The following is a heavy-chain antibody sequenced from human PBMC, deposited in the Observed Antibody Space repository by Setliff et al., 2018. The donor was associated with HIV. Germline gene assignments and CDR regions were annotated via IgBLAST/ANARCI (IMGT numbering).Heavy chain of an antibody. J-gene: IGHJ6*02. D-gene: IGHD1-26*01. CDR3: ARDRLSYNFYYYGMDV. CDR1: GDTFTGYY. Sequence: ASVKVSCKAPGDTFTGYYMNWVRQAPGQGLEWMGWINPNSGGTNYAQKFQGRVIMTRDTSISTAYMQLSRLRSDDTAVYYCARDRLSYNFYYYGMDVWGQGTTVTVSS. V-gene: IGHV1-2*02. CDR2: INPNSGGT.